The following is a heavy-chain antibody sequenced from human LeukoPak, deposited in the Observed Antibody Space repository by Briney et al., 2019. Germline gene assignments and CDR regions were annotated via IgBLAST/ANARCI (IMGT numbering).Heavy chain of an antibody. V-gene: IGHV3-30*04. J-gene: IGHJ4*02. Sequence: GGSLRLSCAASGFTFSSYAMHWVRQAPGKGLEWVAVISYDGSNKYYADSVKGRFTISRDNSKNTLYLQMNSLRAEDTAVYYCASGYYDTGYWGQGTLVTVSS. D-gene: IGHD3-22*01. CDR3: ASGYYDTGY. CDR1: GFTFSSYA. CDR2: ISYDGSNK.